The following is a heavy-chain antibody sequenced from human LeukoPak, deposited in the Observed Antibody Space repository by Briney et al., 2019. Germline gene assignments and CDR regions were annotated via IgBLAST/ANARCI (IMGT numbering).Heavy chain of an antibody. CDR1: GFTFSNAW. Sequence: GGSLRLSCAASGFTFSNAWMSWVRQTPGKGLEWVGHIKSKGDGGTSDYAAPVKGRFTISRDDSKNTLYLQVNSLKTEDTAVYYCTTEALFYFDYWGQGTLVTVSS. CDR3: TTEALFYFDY. CDR2: IKSKGDGGTS. J-gene: IGHJ4*02. V-gene: IGHV3-15*01. D-gene: IGHD3-9*01.